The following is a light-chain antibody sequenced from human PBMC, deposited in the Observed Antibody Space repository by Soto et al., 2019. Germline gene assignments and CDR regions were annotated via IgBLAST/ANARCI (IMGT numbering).Light chain of an antibody. CDR3: QQRSSWPIT. J-gene: IGKJ5*01. CDR1: QSVSSSY. V-gene: IGKV3D-20*02. Sequence: EIVLAQSPGTLSLSPGERATLSCRASQSVSSSYLAWYQQKPGQAPRLLIYGASSRATGIPDRFSGSGSGTDFTLTISSLEPEDFAIYYCQQRSSWPITFGPGTRLEI. CDR2: GAS.